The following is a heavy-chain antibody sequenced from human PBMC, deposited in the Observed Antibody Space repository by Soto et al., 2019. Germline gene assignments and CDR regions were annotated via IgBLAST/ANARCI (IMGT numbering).Heavy chain of an antibody. Sequence: GGSLRLSCAASGFTFSSYGMHWVRQAPGKGLEWVAVISYDGSNKYYADFVKGRFTISRDNSKNTLYLQMNSLRAEDTAVYYCACFLYGSGSYYIDYYYYGMDVWGQGTTVTV. CDR2: ISYDGSNK. CDR3: ACFLYGSGSYYIDYYYYGMDV. CDR1: GFTFSSYG. J-gene: IGHJ6*02. V-gene: IGHV3-30*03. D-gene: IGHD3-10*01.